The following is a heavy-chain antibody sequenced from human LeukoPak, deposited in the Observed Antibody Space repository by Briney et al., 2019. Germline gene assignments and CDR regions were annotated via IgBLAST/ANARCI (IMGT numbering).Heavy chain of an antibody. CDR3: ARVSSSWTPIDY. V-gene: IGHV4-59*01. CDR1: GGSISSYY. D-gene: IGHD6-13*01. J-gene: IGHJ4*02. CDR2: IYYSGST. Sequence: SETLSLTCTVSGGSISSYYWSWIRQPPGKGLEWIGYIYYSGSTNYNPSLKSRVTISVDTSKNQFSLKLSSVTAADTAVYYCARVSSSWTPIDYWGQGTLVTVSS.